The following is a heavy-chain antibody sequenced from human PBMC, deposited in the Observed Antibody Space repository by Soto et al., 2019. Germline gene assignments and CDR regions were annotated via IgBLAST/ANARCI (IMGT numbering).Heavy chain of an antibody. V-gene: IGHV1-46*01. CDR3: ARVPYSYGSSYYLEF. D-gene: IGHD3-10*01. CDR1: GYTFTYYY. CDR2: INPNSGST. J-gene: IGHJ4*02. Sequence: ASVKISCKSSGYTFTYYYIHWVREAPGQGLEWLGIINPNSGSTTYAQKFQGRVTMTRDTSTSTVYMEPASLTSEDTAIYYCARVPYSYGSSYYLEFWGQGTLVTVFS.